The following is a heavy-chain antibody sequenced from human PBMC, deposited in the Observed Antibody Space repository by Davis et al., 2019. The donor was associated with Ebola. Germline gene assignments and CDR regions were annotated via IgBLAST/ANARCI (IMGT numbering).Heavy chain of an antibody. V-gene: IGHV1-18*04. CDR3: ARAQFPTTSDH. D-gene: IGHD1-1*01. Sequence: ASVKVSCKASGYTFTSYGISWVRQAPGQGLEWMGWISAYNGNTNYARKLQGRVTMTTDTSTSTAYLELRSLRSDDTAVYYCARAQFPTTSDHWGQGTLVTVSS. CDR1: GYTFTSYG. J-gene: IGHJ4*02. CDR2: ISAYNGNT.